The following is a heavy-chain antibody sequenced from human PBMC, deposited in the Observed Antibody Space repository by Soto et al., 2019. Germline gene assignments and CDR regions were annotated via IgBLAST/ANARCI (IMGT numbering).Heavy chain of an antibody. CDR1: GFTFSSYA. CDR3: ARDVDIVPDYGMDV. CDR2: ISYDGSNK. J-gene: IGHJ6*02. D-gene: IGHD5-12*01. Sequence: GGSLRLSCAASGFTFSSYAMHWVRQAPGKGLEWVAVISYDGSNKYYADSVKGRFTISRDNSKNTLYLQMNSLRAEDTAVYYCARDVDIVPDYGMDVRGQGTTVTVSS. V-gene: IGHV3-30-3*01.